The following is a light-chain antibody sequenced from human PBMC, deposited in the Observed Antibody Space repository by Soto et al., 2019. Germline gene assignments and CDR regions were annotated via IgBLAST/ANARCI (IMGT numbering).Light chain of an antibody. V-gene: IGKV1-33*01. CDR1: QDIYNY. CDR2: DAS. Sequence: DIQMTQSPSSLSASVGDRVTITCQASQDIYNYLNWYQQKPGKAPKLLICDASNLETGVPSRFSESGSGTDFTFTISSLQPEDIATYYCQQYDNLPITFGQGTRLEIK. J-gene: IGKJ5*01. CDR3: QQYDNLPIT.